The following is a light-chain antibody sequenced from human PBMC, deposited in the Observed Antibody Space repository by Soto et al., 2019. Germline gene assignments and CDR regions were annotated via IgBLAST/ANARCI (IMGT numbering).Light chain of an antibody. CDR1: ESISSTS. J-gene: IGKJ5*01. CDR3: QQYGSSPFT. Sequence: EIVLTQSPGILSFSLGERATLSCGVSESISSTSLAWYQQKPGQAPRLLIYGASTRATGVPDRFSGSESGTDFTLSISRLEPDDFVVYYCQQYGSSPFTFGQGTRLEIK. CDR2: GAS. V-gene: IGKV3-20*01.